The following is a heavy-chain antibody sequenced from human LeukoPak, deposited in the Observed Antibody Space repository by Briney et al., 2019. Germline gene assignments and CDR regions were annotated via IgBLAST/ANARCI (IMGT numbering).Heavy chain of an antibody. D-gene: IGHD3-3*01. Sequence: SVKVSCKXSGGTFSSYTISWVRQAPGQGLEWMGRIIPILGIANYAQKFQGRVTITADKSTSTAYMELSSLRSEDTAVYYCARHYDFWSGYFGWGQGTLVTVSS. V-gene: IGHV1-69*02. CDR2: IIPILGIA. J-gene: IGHJ4*02. CDR3: ARHYDFWSGYFG. CDR1: GGTFSSYT.